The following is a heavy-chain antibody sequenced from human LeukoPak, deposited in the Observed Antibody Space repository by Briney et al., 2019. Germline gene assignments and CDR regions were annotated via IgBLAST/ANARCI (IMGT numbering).Heavy chain of an antibody. J-gene: IGHJ4*02. CDR3: ARIPQPYDFWSGYFDY. V-gene: IGHV3-21*01. Sequence: PGGSLRLSCAASGFTFSSYSMNWVRQAPGKGLEWVSSISSSSSYIYYADSVKGRFTISRDNAKNSLYLQTNSLRAEDTAVYYCARIPQPYDFWSGYFDYWGQGTLVTVSS. CDR1: GFTFSSYS. D-gene: IGHD3-3*01. CDR2: ISSSSSYI.